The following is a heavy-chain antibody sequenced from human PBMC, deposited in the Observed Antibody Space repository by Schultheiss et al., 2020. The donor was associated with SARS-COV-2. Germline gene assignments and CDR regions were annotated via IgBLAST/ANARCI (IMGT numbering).Heavy chain of an antibody. D-gene: IGHD3-10*01. J-gene: IGHJ4*02. Sequence: GGSLRLSCAASGFTFSSYSMNWVRQAPGKGLEWVSSISSSSSYIYYADSVKGRFTISRDNAKNSLYLQMNSLRAEDTAVYYCARDSGSYYGSGKLGYWGQGTLVTVSS. CDR1: GFTFSSYS. CDR3: ARDSGSYYGSGKLGY. CDR2: ISSSSSYI. V-gene: IGHV3-21*04.